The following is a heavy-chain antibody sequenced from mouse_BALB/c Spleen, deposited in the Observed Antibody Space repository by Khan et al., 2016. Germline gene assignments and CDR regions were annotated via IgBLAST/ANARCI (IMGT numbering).Heavy chain of an antibody. D-gene: IGHD4-1*01. CDR1: GFNIKDAF. CDR3: ADLGFY. J-gene: IGHJ2*01. V-gene: IGHV14-3*02. CDR2: IESATGDT. Sequence: VRLQQSGAELVKPGASVRLSCTASGFNIKDAFLHWMKQRPEQGLEWIGRIESATGDTKYDPKFQGKATITADTSSNTAYLQLSSLTSEDTAVYYCADLGFYWGQGTTLTVSS.